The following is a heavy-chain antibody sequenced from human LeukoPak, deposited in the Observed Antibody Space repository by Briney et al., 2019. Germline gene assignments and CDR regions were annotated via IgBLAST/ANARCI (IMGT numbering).Heavy chain of an antibody. Sequence: GGSLRLSCAASGFTFSSYGMHWVRQAPGKGLEWVAFIRYDGSNKYYADSVKGRFTISRDNSKNTLYLQMNSLRAEDTAVYYCASLLEWLLPELDYWGQGTLVTVSS. CDR2: IRYDGSNK. CDR1: GFTFSSYG. V-gene: IGHV3-30*02. J-gene: IGHJ4*02. D-gene: IGHD3-3*01. CDR3: ASLLEWLLPELDY.